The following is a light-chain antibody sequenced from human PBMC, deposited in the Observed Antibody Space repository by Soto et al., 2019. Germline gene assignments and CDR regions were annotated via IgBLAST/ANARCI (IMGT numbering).Light chain of an antibody. J-gene: IGKJ1*01. CDR3: QQYGTSPWT. CDR1: QSVSSSY. CDR2: GAS. Sequence: IVLTPSPCTLSLSPGVGTTLACRASQSVSSSYIAWYQQRNGQTPSLXIYGASTRAAGFPDRFSGSGYGTDFNLTISRLETEDFAVYYCQQYGTSPWTFGQGTKVDIK. V-gene: IGKV3-20*01.